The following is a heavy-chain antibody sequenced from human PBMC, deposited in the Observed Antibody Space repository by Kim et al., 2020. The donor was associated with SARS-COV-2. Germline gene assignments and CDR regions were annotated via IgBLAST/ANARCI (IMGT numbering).Heavy chain of an antibody. CDR3: ARNRPTVRGVITQYFDL. J-gene: IGHJ2*01. Sequence: VKSRITINPDTSKNQFSLQLNSVTPEDTAVYYCARNRPTVRGVITQYFDLWGRGTLVTVSS. V-gene: IGHV6-1*01. D-gene: IGHD3-10*01.